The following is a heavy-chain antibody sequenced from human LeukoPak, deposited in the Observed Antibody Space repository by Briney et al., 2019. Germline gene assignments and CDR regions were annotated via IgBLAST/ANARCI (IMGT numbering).Heavy chain of an antibody. Sequence: ASVKVSCKASGYTFTSYGISWVRQAPGQGLEWMGRISAYNGNTNYAQKLQGRVTMTTDTSTSTAYMELRSLRSDDTAVYYCAREPTYCSSTSCYSSYYYMDVWGKGTTVTVSS. CDR1: GYTFTSYG. V-gene: IGHV1-18*01. J-gene: IGHJ6*03. D-gene: IGHD2-2*01. CDR3: AREPTYCSSTSCYSSYYYMDV. CDR2: ISAYNGNT.